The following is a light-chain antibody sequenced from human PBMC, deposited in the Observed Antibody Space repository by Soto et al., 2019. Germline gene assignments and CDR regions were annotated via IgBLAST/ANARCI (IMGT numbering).Light chain of an antibody. Sequence: EIVLTQSPGTLSLSPGERATRSCRASQSVSSSYLAWYQQKPGQAPRLLIYGASSRATGIPDRFSGSGSGTDFTLTISRLEPEDFAVYYCQQYGSSLMYTFGQGTKVDIK. CDR2: GAS. CDR3: QQYGSSLMYT. J-gene: IGKJ2*01. CDR1: QSVSSSY. V-gene: IGKV3-20*01.